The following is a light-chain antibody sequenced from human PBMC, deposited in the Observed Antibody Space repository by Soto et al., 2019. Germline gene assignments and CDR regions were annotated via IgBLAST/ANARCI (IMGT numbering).Light chain of an antibody. J-gene: IGKJ1*01. CDR3: QQRNNWPRT. Sequence: EIVLTQSPATLSLSPGERATLSCRASQSVSSYLAWYQQKPGQAPRLLIYDASNRATGIPARFSGSGSGTDFTLTIRSLEPEDFALYYCQQRNNWPRTFGQGTKVEIK. CDR1: QSVSSY. V-gene: IGKV3-11*01. CDR2: DAS.